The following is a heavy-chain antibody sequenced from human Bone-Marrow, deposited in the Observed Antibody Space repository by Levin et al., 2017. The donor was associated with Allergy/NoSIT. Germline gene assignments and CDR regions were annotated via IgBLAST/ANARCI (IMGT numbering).Heavy chain of an antibody. CDR1: GFTFSSYT. J-gene: IGHJ6*02. CDR2: ISTSSDTI. Sequence: PGGSLRLSCAASGFTFSSYTMNWVRQAPGKGLEWVSYISTSSDTIYYADSVKGRFTISRDNAKNSLYLQMNSLRDEDTAVYYCARDRKKTRVAGKLNPQFHYYGMDVWGQGTTVTVSS. D-gene: IGHD2-15*01. V-gene: IGHV3-48*02. CDR3: ARDRKKTRVAGKLNPQFHYYGMDV.